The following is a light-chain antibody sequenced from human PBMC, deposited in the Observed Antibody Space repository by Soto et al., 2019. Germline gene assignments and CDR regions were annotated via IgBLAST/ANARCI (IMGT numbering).Light chain of an antibody. Sequence: QSALTQPASVSGSPGQSITISCTGTSSDFGGYNFVSWYQHRPGKAPKLMIYAVSNRPSGVSNRFSGSKSGNTASLTISGLRAEDEADYFCTSYTSSSTLDVFGTGTKLTFL. CDR2: AVS. CDR3: TSYTSSSTLDV. J-gene: IGLJ1*01. V-gene: IGLV2-14*01. CDR1: SSDFGGYNF.